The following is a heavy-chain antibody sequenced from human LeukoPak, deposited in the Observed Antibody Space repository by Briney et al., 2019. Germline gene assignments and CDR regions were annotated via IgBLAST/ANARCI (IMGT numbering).Heavy chain of an antibody. J-gene: IGHJ4*02. CDR3: VRDRAPLTCSDYDY. V-gene: IGHV1-2*02. Sequence: GAAVKVSFQASGYTFTDYYLHWVRQAPGQGLEWMGWINPKSGGINYAQTFQGRITMTRDTSISTAYLDLNRLRSDDTAVYYCVRDRAPLTCSDYDYWGQGTLVTVSS. D-gene: IGHD4-17*01. CDR2: INPKSGGI. CDR1: GYTFTDYY.